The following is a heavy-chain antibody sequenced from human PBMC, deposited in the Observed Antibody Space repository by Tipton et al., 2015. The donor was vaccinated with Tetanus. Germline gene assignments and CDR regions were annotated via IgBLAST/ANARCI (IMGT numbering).Heavy chain of an antibody. CDR2: VYYTGDT. CDR3: AGVTAQRTELYFEH. Sequence: TLSLTCTVSGDSNSKSNYYWAWIRQHPGKGLEWVGYVYYTGDTTYNPSLKSRVTISMDRSENQISLKMTSVTAADTAVYYCAGVTAQRTELYFEHWGQRTQVTVSS. CDR1: GDSNSKSNYY. V-gene: IGHV4-61*05. J-gene: IGHJ1*01. D-gene: IGHD2-8*02.